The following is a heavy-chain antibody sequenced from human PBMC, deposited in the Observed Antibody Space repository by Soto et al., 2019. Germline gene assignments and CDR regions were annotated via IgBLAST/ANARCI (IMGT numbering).Heavy chain of an antibody. CDR3: AKELTGGAPY. Sequence: GASVKVSCKASSYTFSSHGISWVRQAPGQGLEWMGWISAYSGVTNYAQKFQGRVTMTTDTSTNTVYVELRSLRSDDTAVYYCAKELTGGAPYWGQGTLVTVS. CDR1: SYTFSSHG. J-gene: IGHJ4*02. CDR2: ISAYSGVT. V-gene: IGHV1-18*01. D-gene: IGHD2-21*01.